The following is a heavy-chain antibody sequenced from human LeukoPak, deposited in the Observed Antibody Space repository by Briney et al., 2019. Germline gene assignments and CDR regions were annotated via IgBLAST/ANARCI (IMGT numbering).Heavy chain of an antibody. CDR1: GGSISSYY. J-gene: IGHJ5*02. CDR2: IYTSGST. D-gene: IGHD3-3*01. CDR3: ARSYDFWSGPTGPINWFDP. Sequence: SETLSLTCTVSGGSISSYYWSWIRQPAGKGLEWIGRIYTSGSTNYNPSLKSRVTMSVDTSKHQFSLKLSSVTAADTAVYYCARSYDFWSGPTGPINWFDPWGQGTLVTVSS. V-gene: IGHV4-4*07.